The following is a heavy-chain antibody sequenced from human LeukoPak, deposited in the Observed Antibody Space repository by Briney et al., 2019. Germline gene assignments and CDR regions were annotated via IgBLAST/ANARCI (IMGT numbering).Heavy chain of an antibody. D-gene: IGHD4-17*01. J-gene: IGHJ5*02. CDR1: GFTFTGYN. CDR3: ARGASGVYTVTTSWFDP. CDR2: INPNTGGA. Sequence: ASVKVSCKTSGFTFTGYNIHWVRQAPGQGLEWLGWINPNTGGANYAQKFQGRVTMTRDTSISTAYMDLGRLTSDDTAVYYCARGASGVYTVTTSWFDPWGQGTLVSVS. V-gene: IGHV1-2*02.